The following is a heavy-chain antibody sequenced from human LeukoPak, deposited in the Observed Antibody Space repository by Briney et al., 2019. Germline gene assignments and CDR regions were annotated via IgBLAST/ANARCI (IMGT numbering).Heavy chain of an antibody. D-gene: IGHD3-3*01. CDR1: GGSISSYY. Sequence: SETLSLTCTVSGGSISSYYWSWIRQPAGKGLEWIGRIYTSGSTNYNPSLKSRVTMSVDTSKNQFSLKLSSVTAADTAVYYCARDILTIFGVGGWFDPWGQGTLVTVSS. CDR3: ARDILTIFGVGGWFDP. V-gene: IGHV4-4*07. J-gene: IGHJ5*02. CDR2: IYTSGST.